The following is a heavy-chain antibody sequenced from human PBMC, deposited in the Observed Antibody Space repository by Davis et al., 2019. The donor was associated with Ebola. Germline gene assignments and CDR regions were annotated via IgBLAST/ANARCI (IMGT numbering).Heavy chain of an antibody. CDR3: ARVGLYDGSGSFSPNPFDY. D-gene: IGHD3-22*01. CDR1: GYTFTNYY. J-gene: IGHJ4*02. V-gene: IGHV1-69*06. Sequence: SVKVSCKASGYTFTNYYMHWVRQAPGQGLEWMGGIIPISGTASYAQKFQDRVTITADRPSSTVYMELRRLRSDDTAVYYCARVGLYDGSGSFSPNPFDYWGQGTLVTVSS. CDR2: IIPISGTA.